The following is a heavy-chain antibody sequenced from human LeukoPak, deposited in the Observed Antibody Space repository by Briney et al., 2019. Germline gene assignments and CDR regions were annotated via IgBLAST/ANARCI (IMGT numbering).Heavy chain of an antibody. J-gene: IGHJ6*02. CDR2: INHSGST. Sequence: SETLSLTCAVYGGSFSGYYWRWLPQPPGKGLEWIGEINHSGSTNYNPSLKSRVTISVDTSKNQFSLKLSSVPAADTAVYYCARLSSSSWFPAYGIYVWGQGTTVTVSS. D-gene: IGHD6-13*01. CDR1: GGSFSGYY. CDR3: ARLSSSSWFPAYGIYV. V-gene: IGHV4-34*01.